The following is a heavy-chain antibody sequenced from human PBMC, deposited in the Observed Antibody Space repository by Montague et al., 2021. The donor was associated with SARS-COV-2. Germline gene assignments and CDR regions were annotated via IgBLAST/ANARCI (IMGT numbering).Heavy chain of an antibody. Sequence: CAISGDSDGVEEARRRWEEHTSESQLELQGGSCHRLKRKNDYAVSVKSRITINPDTSKNQISLQLNSVTPEDTAVYYCARTSASSDYWGQGTLVTVSS. CDR1: GDSDGVEEAR. V-gene: IGHV6-1*01. J-gene: IGHJ4*02. D-gene: IGHD1-26*01. CDR3: ARTSASSDY. CDR2: SCHRLKRKN.